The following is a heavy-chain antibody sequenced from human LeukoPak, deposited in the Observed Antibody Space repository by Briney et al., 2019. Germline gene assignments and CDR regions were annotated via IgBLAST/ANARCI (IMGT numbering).Heavy chain of an antibody. D-gene: IGHD3-16*02. V-gene: IGHV4/OR15-8*01. Sequence: SETLSLTCDVSGVSIDSTNWWNWFRQPPGKGLEWIGEIHHDGRINYNPSLKSRVTLSVDKSKNQFSLRLNSVTAADTAMYYCARSHDHLWGNYPDYWGQGTLVTVSS. CDR2: IHHDGRI. J-gene: IGHJ4*02. CDR1: GVSIDSTNW. CDR3: ARSHDHLWGNYPDY.